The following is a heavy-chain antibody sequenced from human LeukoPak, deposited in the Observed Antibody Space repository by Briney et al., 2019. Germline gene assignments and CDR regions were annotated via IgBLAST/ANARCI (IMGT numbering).Heavy chain of an antibody. CDR1: GYTFTSYA. CDR3: ARSVQYYYDS. J-gene: IGHJ4*02. CDR2: ISANNGNT. D-gene: IGHD3-22*01. V-gene: IGHV1-18*01. Sequence: GASVKVSCKASGYTFTSYAMNWVRQAPGQGLEWMGWISANNGNTNYAQKFQGRFTLTTDTSTSTAYMELRSLRSDDTAVYYCARSVQYYYDSWGQGTQVTVSP.